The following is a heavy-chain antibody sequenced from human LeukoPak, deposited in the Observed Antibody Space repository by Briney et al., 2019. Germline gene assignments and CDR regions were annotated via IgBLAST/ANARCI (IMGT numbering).Heavy chain of an antibody. D-gene: IGHD2-15*01. V-gene: IGHV3-30-3*01. CDR1: GFTFSSYT. J-gene: IGHJ4*02. CDR2: ISSDGTNK. Sequence: PGGSLRLSCAASGFTFSSYTMHWVRQAPGKGLEWVAVISSDGTNKYYADSVQGRFTISRDNSKNTVYLQMNSLRAEDTAVYYCASSLGYCSGGYCYGLRWDLDYWSQGTLVTVSS. CDR3: ASSLGYCSGGYCYGLRWDLDY.